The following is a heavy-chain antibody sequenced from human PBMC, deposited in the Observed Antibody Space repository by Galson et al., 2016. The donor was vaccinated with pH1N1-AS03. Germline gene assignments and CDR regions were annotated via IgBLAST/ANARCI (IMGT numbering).Heavy chain of an antibody. J-gene: IGHJ5*01. CDR2: IVPTFTAP. V-gene: IGHV1-69*13. Sequence: SVKVSCKASGGTFRNFAISWVRQAPGQGLEWTGRIVPTFTAPKYAQKFQGRLTITADDSATTTDMDLSGLKLEVTAIYYCATIGAVPGLGGYWFDSWGQGTHVIVSS. CDR3: ATIGAVPGLGGYWFDS. CDR1: GGTFRNFA. D-gene: IGHD6-19*01.